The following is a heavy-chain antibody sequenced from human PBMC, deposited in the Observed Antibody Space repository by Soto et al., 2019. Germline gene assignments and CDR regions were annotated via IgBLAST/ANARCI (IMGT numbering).Heavy chain of an antibody. CDR1: GFTFSSYA. CDR2: LSGSGATT. CDR3: AKPPESSSTFYYYGLDV. D-gene: IGHD2-2*01. Sequence: GGSLRLSCAASGFTFSSYAMSWVRQAPGKGLEWVSALSGSGATTYYADSVKGRFTISRDNSKNTLSLEMNSLRAEDTAVYYCAKPPESSSTFYYYGLDVWGQGTTVTVSS. V-gene: IGHV3-23*01. J-gene: IGHJ6*02.